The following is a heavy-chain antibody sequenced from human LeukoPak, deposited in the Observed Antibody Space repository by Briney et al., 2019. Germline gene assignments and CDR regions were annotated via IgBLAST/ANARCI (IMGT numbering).Heavy chain of an antibody. J-gene: IGHJ5*02. V-gene: IGHV7-4-1*02. CDR1: GYTFTSYA. CDR3: ARGSEAGYGRNWFDP. CDR2: INTNTGNP. D-gene: IGHD5-18*01. Sequence: ASVKVSCKASGYTFTSYAMNWVQQAPGQGLEWMGWINTNTGNPTYAQGFTGRFVFSLDTSVSTAYLQISSLKAEDTAVYYCARGSEAGYGRNWFDPWGQGTLVTVSS.